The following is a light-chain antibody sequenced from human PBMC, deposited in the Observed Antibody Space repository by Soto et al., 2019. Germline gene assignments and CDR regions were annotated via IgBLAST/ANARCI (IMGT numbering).Light chain of an antibody. J-gene: IGLJ1*01. CDR1: SSNIGAGYD. V-gene: IGLV1-40*01. Sequence: QSVLTQPPSVPGAPGQRVTISCTGSSSNIGAGYDVHWYQQLPGTAPKLLIYGNSNRPSGVPDRFSGSKSGTSASLVITGLQAEDEADYYCQSYDSSLSGYVFGTGTKVTVL. CDR3: QSYDSSLSGYV. CDR2: GNS.